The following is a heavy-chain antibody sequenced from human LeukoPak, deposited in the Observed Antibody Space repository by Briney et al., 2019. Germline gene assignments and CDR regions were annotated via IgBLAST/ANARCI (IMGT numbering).Heavy chain of an antibody. Sequence: GASVKVSCKVSGYTLTELSMHWVRQAPGKGVEGMGGLYPEDGETIYAQKFQGRVTMTEDTSTDTAYMELSSLRSEDTAVYYCATTLSYYYDSSGYLLDYWGQGTLVTVSS. CDR2: LYPEDGET. CDR3: ATTLSYYYDSSGYLLDY. CDR1: GYTLTELS. D-gene: IGHD3-22*01. V-gene: IGHV1-24*01. J-gene: IGHJ4*02.